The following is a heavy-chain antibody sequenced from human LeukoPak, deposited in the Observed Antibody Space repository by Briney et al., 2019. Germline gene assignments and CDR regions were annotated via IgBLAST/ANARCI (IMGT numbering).Heavy chain of an antibody. J-gene: IGHJ4*02. V-gene: IGHV4-39*07. CDR1: GGSISSSSYY. D-gene: IGHD5-12*01. Sequence: SETLSLTCTVSGGSISSSSYYWGWIRQPPGKGLEWIGSIYYSGSTYYNPSLKSRVTISVDTSKNQFSLKLSSVTAADTAVYYCARVEGYSGYDLSKFDYWGQGTLVTVSS. CDR2: IYYSGST. CDR3: ARVEGYSGYDLSKFDY.